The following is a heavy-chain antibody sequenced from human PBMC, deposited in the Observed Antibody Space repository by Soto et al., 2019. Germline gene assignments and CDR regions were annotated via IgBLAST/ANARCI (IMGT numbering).Heavy chain of an antibody. Sequence: SETLSLTCAVYGGSFSGYYWSWIRQPPGKGLEWIGEINHSGSTNYNPSLKSRVTISVDTSKNQFSLKLSSVTAADTAVYYCATRGYSYGYGYFDYWGQGTLVTVSS. CDR2: INHSGST. V-gene: IGHV4-34*01. J-gene: IGHJ4*02. CDR3: ATRGYSYGYGYFDY. CDR1: GGSFSGYY. D-gene: IGHD5-18*01.